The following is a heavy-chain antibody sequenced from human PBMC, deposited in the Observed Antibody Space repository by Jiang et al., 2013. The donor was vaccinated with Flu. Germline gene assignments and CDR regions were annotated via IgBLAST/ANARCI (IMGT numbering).Heavy chain of an antibody. D-gene: IGHD2-15*01. J-gene: IGHJ4*02. Sequence: GPGLVKPSETLSLTCTVSGGSITSYYWSWIRQPPGKGLEWIGYIYYDGSTSYNPSLKSRLTMSVDTSKNHFSLKLISVTAADTAVYYCARLDCSGGSCYPGDYWGQGTLV. V-gene: IGHV4-59*08. CDR1: GGSITSYY. CDR3: ARLDCSGGSCYPGDY. CDR2: IYYDGST.